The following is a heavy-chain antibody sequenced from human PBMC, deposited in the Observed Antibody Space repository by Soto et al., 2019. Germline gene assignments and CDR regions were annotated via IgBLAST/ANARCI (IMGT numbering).Heavy chain of an antibody. CDR3: TIVRVADSALDH. CDR1: GDSLKNHY. D-gene: IGHD3-10*02. V-gene: IGHV4-59*11. J-gene: IGHJ4*02. CDR2: IYDSGST. Sequence: SETLSLTCSVSGDSLKNHYWAWIRHSPGKGLEWIGNIYDSGSTNYSPALKSRVSMSVDTSKNLFSLKMNSVTAEDTAMYYCTIVRVADSALDHWGQGTLVTVSS.